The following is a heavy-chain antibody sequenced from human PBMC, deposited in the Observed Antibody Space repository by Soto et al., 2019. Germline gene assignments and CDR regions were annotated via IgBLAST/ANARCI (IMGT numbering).Heavy chain of an antibody. Sequence: AGSLRLSCAASGFTFSGSAMHWVLQASGKGLEWVGRVRTKGNNYATAYAASVKGRFTISRDDSKNTAYLQMTNMDPVDTATYYCVHRLHTSTWYELGFADWGQGTQVTVSS. CDR2: VRTKGNNYAT. D-gene: IGHD6-13*01. CDR3: VHRLHTSTWYELGFAD. V-gene: IGHV3-73*01. CDR1: GFTFSGSA. J-gene: IGHJ4*02.